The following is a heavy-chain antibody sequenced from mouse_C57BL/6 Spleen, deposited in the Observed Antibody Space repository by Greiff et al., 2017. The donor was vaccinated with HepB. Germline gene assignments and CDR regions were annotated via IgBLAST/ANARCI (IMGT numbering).Heavy chain of an antibody. Sequence: VQLQQSGPELVKPGASVKISCKASGYTFTDYYMNWVKQSHGKSLEWIGDINPNNGGTSYNQKFKGKATLTVDKSSSTAYMELRSLTSEDSAVYYCARFDYDPRDWGQGTTLTVSS. CDR3: ARFDYDPRD. D-gene: IGHD2-4*01. CDR2: INPNNGGT. V-gene: IGHV1-26*01. CDR1: GYTFTDYY. J-gene: IGHJ2*01.